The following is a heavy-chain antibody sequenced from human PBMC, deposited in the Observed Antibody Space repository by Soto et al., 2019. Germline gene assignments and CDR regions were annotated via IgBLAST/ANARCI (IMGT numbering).Heavy chain of an antibody. Sequence: GGSLRLSCTASGFTFGDYAMSWVRQAPGKGLEWVGFIRSKAYGGTTEYAASVKGRFTISRDDSKSIAYLQMNSLKTEDTAVYYCTKEHSRVRWNWLDPWGEGTMVTVYS. CDR1: GFTFGDYA. CDR2: IRSKAYGGTT. D-gene: IGHD4-4*01. CDR3: TKEHSRVRWNWLDP. J-gene: IGHJ5*02. V-gene: IGHV3-49*04.